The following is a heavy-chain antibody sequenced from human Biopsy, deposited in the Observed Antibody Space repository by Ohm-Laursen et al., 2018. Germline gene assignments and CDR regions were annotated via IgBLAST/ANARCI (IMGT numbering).Heavy chain of an antibody. CDR3: ARGYAGLYEAFDF. J-gene: IGHJ3*01. CDR2: IYNDVST. Sequence: TLSLTCSVSGASVSSGSYDWSWIRQPPGKGLEWIGNIYNDVSTKYNPSLRSRVTISADKSENQCSLKLRSVTAADTAVYYCARGYAGLYEAFDFWGQGTVVTVAS. D-gene: IGHD5-18*01. V-gene: IGHV4-61*01. CDR1: GASVSSGSYD.